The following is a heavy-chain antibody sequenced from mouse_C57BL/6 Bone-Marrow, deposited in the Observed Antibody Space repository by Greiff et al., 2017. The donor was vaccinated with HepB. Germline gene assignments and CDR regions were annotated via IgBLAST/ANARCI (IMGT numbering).Heavy chain of an antibody. CDR3: TRSDGYYLAWFAY. CDR2: IRNKANNHAT. CDR1: GFTFSDAW. D-gene: IGHD2-3*01. V-gene: IGHV6-6*01. J-gene: IGHJ3*01. Sequence: EVHLVESGGGLVQPGGSMKLSCAASGFTFSDAWMDWVRQSPEKGLEWVAEIRNKANNHATYYAESVKGRFTISRDDSKSSVYLQMNSLRAEDTGIYYCTRSDGYYLAWFAYWGQGTLVTVSA.